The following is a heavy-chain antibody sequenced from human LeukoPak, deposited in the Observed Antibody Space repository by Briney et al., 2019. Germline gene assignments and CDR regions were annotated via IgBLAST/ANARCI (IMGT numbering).Heavy chain of an antibody. Sequence: ASVKVSCKASGYTFTSYGISWVRQAPGQGLEWMGWISAYNGNTNYAQKLQGRVTMTTDTSTSTAYMELRSLRSDDTAVYYCARTYLRGSPYYYYYYGMDVWGQGTTVTVSS. D-gene: IGHD2/OR15-2a*01. J-gene: IGHJ6*02. CDR3: ARTYLRGSPYYYYYYGMDV. CDR1: GYTFTSYG. V-gene: IGHV1-18*01. CDR2: ISAYNGNT.